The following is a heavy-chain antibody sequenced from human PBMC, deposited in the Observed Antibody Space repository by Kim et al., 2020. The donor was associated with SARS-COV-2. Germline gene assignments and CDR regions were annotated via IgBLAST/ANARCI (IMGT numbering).Heavy chain of an antibody. Sequence: SETLSLTCTVSGGSISSSSYYWGWIRQPPGKGLEWIGSIYYSGSTYYNPSLKSRVTISVDTSKNQFSLKLSSVTAADTAVYYCARQLELGWFDPWGQGTLVTVSS. J-gene: IGHJ5*02. CDR2: IYYSGST. CDR3: ARQLELGWFDP. V-gene: IGHV4-39*01. CDR1: GGSISSSSYY. D-gene: IGHD1-7*01.